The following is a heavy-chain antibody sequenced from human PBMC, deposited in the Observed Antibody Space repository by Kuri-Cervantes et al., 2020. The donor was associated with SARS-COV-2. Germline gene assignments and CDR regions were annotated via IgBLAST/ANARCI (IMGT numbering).Heavy chain of an antibody. V-gene: IGHV3-30*02. CDR3: AKMGPGGDLRYYYGMDV. CDR2: VLNDGRSK. CDR1: GFTFYDYG. Sequence: GESLKISCVASGFTFYDYGFHWVRQAPGKGLQWVAVVLNDGRSKFYSESVRGRFTISKDNSRDTVHLQMTSLTVEDTAIYFCAKMGPGGDLRYYYGMDVWGPGTTVTVSS. J-gene: IGHJ6*02. D-gene: IGHD1-26*01.